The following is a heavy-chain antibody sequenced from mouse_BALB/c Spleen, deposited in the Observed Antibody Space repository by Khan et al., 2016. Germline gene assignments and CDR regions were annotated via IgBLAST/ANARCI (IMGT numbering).Heavy chain of an antibody. V-gene: IGHV1-80*01. CDR3: ARGTPLAY. Sequence: VQLQESGAELVRPGSSVKISCKASGYVFSSYWMNWVKQRPGQGLEWIGQIYPGDGDTYYNGKLKGKVTLTADKSSSTAYMQLSSLTSEDSAVYFCARGTPLAYWAPVTLVTVSA. CDR2: IYPGDGDT. CDR1: GYVFSSYW. D-gene: IGHD2-14*01. J-gene: IGHJ3*01.